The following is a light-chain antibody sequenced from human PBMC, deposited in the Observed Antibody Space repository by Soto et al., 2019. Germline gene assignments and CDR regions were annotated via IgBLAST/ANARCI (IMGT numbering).Light chain of an antibody. V-gene: IGKV1-39*01. CDR1: QSISSH. CDR3: QQSYTTPPIT. J-gene: IGKJ5*01. CDR2: GAS. Sequence: DIQMTQSPYSLSASFGERFSITCRASQSISSHLNWYQQKTGKAPKLLIYGASSLQSGVPSRFSGSGSGTDFTLTISSLQPDDFATYYCQQSYTTPPITFGQGTRLEIK.